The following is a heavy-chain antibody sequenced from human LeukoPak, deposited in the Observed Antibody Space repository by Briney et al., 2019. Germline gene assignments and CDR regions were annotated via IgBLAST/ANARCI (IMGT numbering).Heavy chain of an antibody. Sequence: SETLSLTCAVYGGSFSGYYWSWIRQPPGKGLEWIGEINHSGSTNYNPSLKSRVTISVDTSKNQFSLKLSSVTAADTAVYYCARRRENWNVYWFDPWGQGTLVTVSS. CDR1: GGSFSGYY. CDR3: ARRRENWNVYWFDP. V-gene: IGHV4-34*01. CDR2: INHSGST. J-gene: IGHJ5*02. D-gene: IGHD1-1*01.